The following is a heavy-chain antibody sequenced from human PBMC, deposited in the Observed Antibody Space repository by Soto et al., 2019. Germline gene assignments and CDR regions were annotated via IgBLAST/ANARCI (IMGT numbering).Heavy chain of an antibody. V-gene: IGHV3-23*01. D-gene: IGHD2-8*01. J-gene: IGHJ6*02. Sequence: PGGNLRLSCAGSGFTFSNFAMTWVRQAPGKGLEWVSTTRSNGEHTYYADSGKGRFTVSTDHSKNTLFFELTSLRAEDTAAYYCAKDSNRVTVSASRVYCAAPWRPRPKGIVS. CDR1: GFTFSNFA. CDR2: TRSNGEHT. CDR3: AKDSNRVTVSASRVYCAAP.